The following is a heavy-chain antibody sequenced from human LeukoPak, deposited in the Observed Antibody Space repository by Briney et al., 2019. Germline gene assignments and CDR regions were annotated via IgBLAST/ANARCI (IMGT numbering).Heavy chain of an antibody. CDR2: IWYDGSNK. V-gene: IGHV3-33*01. D-gene: IGHD5-18*01. J-gene: IGHJ3*02. CDR1: GFTFSSYG. CDR3: ARGLGVYSHAYDAFDI. Sequence: GGSLRLSCAASGFTFSSYGMHWARQAPGKGLEWVAVIWYDGSNKYYADSVKGRFTISRDNSKNTLYLQMNSLRAEDTAVYYCARGLGVYSHAYDAFDIWGQGTMVTVSS.